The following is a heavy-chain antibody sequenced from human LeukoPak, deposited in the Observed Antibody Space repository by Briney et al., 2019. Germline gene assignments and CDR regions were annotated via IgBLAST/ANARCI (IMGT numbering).Heavy chain of an antibody. CDR3: AKNSSYNWQYFFDY. V-gene: IGHV3-23*01. J-gene: IGHJ4*02. D-gene: IGHD1-1*01. CDR1: GFTFRNYA. Sequence: GGSLRLSCAASGFTFRNYAMSWVRQAPGKGLEWVSVIDGGGGPTYYADSVKGRFTISRDNSKNTLYLQTNSLRAEDVAVYFCAKNSSYNWQYFFDYWGQGTLVTVSS. CDR2: IDGGGGPT.